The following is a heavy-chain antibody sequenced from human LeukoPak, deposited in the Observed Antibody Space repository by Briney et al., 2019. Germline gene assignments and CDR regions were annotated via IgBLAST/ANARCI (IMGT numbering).Heavy chain of an antibody. J-gene: IGHJ3*02. Sequence: GESLKMPCKGSGYNLTSYWIGWVRQMPGTGLEWMGIIYPGDSDTRYSPSFQGQVTISADKAISTAYLQWSSLKASDTAMYYCARPNKASGSTSLRDAFDIWGQGTMVTVSS. CDR2: IYPGDSDT. CDR3: ARPNKASGSTSLRDAFDI. V-gene: IGHV5-51*01. CDR1: GYNLTSYW. D-gene: IGHD2-2*01.